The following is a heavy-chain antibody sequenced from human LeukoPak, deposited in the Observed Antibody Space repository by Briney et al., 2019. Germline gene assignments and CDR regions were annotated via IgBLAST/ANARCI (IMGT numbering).Heavy chain of an antibody. CDR2: IYYSGST. D-gene: IGHD1-26*01. J-gene: IGHJ4*02. CDR3: ARAARSYYVPFGY. Sequence: SETLSLTCTVSGGSISSYYWSWIRQPPGKGLEWIGYIYYSGSTNYNPSLKSRVTISVDTSKNQFSLKLSSVTAADTAVYYCARAARSYYVPFGYWGQGTLVTVSS. CDR1: GGSISSYY. V-gene: IGHV4-59*01.